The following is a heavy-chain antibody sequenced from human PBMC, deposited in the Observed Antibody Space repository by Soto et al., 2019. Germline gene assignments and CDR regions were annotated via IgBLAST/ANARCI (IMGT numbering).Heavy chain of an antibody. V-gene: IGHV3-23*01. J-gene: IGHJ6*02. D-gene: IGHD5-12*01. Sequence: PGGSLRLSCVASGFTFSNYAMSWVRQAPGKGLEWVSLIGGDGGTTNYADSVKGRFTISRDNTKNTMYLQMNSLRAEDTALYYCAKDLSGGNSGYSGDDSGYYYYGMDVWGQGTTVTVTS. CDR1: GFTFSNYA. CDR3: AKDLSGGNSGYSGDDSGYYYYGMDV. CDR2: IGGDGGTT.